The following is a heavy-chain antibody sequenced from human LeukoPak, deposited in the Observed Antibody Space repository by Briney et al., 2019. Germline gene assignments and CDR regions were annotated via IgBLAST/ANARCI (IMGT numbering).Heavy chain of an antibody. CDR2: IYTDGSFT. D-gene: IGHD1-26*01. CDR1: GFTFSSYS. Sequence: GGSLRLSCAASGFTFSSYSMHWVRQAPGKGLVWVSRIYTDGSFTSYADSVRGRFTISRDNSKNTLYPQMSSARAEDTAVYYCIRGRVGAPENDYWGQGTLVTVSS. J-gene: IGHJ4*02. V-gene: IGHV3-74*01. CDR3: IRGRVGAPENDY.